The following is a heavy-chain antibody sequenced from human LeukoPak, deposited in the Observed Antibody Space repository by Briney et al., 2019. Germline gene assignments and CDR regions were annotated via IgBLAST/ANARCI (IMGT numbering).Heavy chain of an antibody. V-gene: IGHV3-33*01. CDR3: TTTRGSGWSYWYFDF. CDR1: GFPFSSYG. CDR2: IWYDGSNM. D-gene: IGHD6-19*01. Sequence: PGGSLRLSCAGSGFPFSSYGMQWVRQAPGKGLEWVALIWYDGSNMYYADSAKGRFTISKDNSKNTLYLQMNSLRAEDTAVYYCTTTRGSGWSYWYFDFWGRGTLVTVSS. J-gene: IGHJ2*01.